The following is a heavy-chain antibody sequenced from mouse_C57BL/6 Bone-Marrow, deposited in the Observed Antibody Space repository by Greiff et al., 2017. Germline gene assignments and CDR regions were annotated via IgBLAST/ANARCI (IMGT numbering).Heavy chain of an antibody. CDR1: GFNIKDDY. V-gene: IGHV14-4*01. D-gene: IGHD1-2*01. J-gene: IGHJ4*01. CDR3: TTDGPYAMDY. Sequence: EVQLQQSGAELVRPGASVKLSCKASGFNIKDDYMHWVKQRPEQGLEWIGWIDPENGDTEYAPKFQGKATITAVTSSNTAYLQLSSLTSEDTACYYFTTDGPYAMDYWGQGTSVTVSS. CDR2: IDPENGDT.